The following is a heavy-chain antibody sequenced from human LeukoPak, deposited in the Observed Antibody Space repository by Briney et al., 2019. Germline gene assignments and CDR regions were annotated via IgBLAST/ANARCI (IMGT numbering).Heavy chain of an antibody. V-gene: IGHV3-48*01. D-gene: IGHD5-18*01. Sequence: GGSLRLSCAASGFTFSSYSMNWVRQAPGKGLEWVSYISSSSSTIYYADSVKGRFTISRDNAKNSLYLQMNSLRAEDTAVYYCARSPVDTWVGYYFDYWGQGTLVTVSS. CDR2: ISSSSSTI. CDR3: ARSPVDTWVGYYFDY. J-gene: IGHJ4*02. CDR1: GFTFSSYS.